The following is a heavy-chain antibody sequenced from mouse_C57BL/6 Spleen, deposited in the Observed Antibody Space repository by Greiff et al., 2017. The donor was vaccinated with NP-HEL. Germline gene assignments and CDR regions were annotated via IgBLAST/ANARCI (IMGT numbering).Heavy chain of an antibody. D-gene: IGHD1-1*01. CDR1: GYTFTSYW. J-gene: IGHJ2*01. CDR3: AVGGGSPFDY. CDR2: IYPGSGST. V-gene: IGHV1-55*01. Sequence: VQLQQSGAELVKPGASVKMSCKASGYTFTSYWITWVKQRPGQGLEGIGDIYPGSGSTNYNEKFKGKATLTVDTSSSTAYMQLSSLASEDPAFYYWAVGGGSPFDYWGQGTTRTVSS.